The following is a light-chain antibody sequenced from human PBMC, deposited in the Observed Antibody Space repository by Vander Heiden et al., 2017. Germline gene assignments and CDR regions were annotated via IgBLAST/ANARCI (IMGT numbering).Light chain of an antibody. J-gene: IGKJ5*01. CDR2: AAS. CDR1: QSIDNF. V-gene: IGKV1-39*01. Sequence: DIQMTQSPWSLSASVGDRVTITCRASQSIDNFLNWYQQKPGKAPKLLIYAASKLESWVPSRFSGSGSGTHFSLTISSLQPEDSATYFCQQSYSSPRITFGLGTRLEIE. CDR3: QQSYSSPRIT.